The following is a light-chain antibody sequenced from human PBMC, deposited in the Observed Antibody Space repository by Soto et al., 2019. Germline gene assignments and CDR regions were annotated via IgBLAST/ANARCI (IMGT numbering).Light chain of an antibody. V-gene: IGLV2-14*01. CDR2: EVT. CDR1: SSDVGAYNF. Sequence: SALTQPASVSGSPGQSITSSCTGTSSDVGAYNFVSWYQHHPGRAPKLIIYEVTIRPSGVSNRFSGSKSGNTASLTISGLQAEDEADYYCSSYTTSAPYVFGSGTKVTV. J-gene: IGLJ1*01. CDR3: SSYTTSAPYV.